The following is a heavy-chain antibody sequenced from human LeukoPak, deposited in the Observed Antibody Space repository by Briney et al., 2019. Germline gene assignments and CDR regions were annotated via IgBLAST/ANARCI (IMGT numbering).Heavy chain of an antibody. J-gene: IGHJ4*02. D-gene: IGHD7-27*01. CDR1: GGSISSYY. Sequence: PSETLSLTCTVSGGSISSYYWSWIRQPPGKGLEWIGYIYYSGSTNYIPSLKSRVTISVDTSKNQFSLKLGSVTAADTAVYYCAGGRKTGDRLFDYWGQGTLVTVSS. V-gene: IGHV4-59*01. CDR3: AGGRKTGDRLFDY. CDR2: IYYSGST.